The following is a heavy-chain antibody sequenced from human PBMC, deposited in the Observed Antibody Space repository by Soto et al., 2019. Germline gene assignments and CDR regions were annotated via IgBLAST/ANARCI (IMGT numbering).Heavy chain of an antibody. CDR2: ISSDGSSK. D-gene: IGHD3-22*01. Sequence: QVQLVESGGGVVQPGRSLRLSCAASGFTFSRSAMHWVRQAPGKGLEWVAIISSDGSSKYYADSVKDRFTISRDNSKNTLYLQVNSMRDEDTAVYYCTRDHYYDSTGYYSGYFDNWGQGILVTVSS. J-gene: IGHJ4*02. CDR1: GFTFSRSA. CDR3: TRDHYYDSTGYYSGYFDN. V-gene: IGHV3-30*01.